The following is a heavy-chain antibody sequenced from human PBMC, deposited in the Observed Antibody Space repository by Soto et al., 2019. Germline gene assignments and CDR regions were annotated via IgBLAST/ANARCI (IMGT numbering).Heavy chain of an antibody. CDR3: ARQRPTKAGDY. J-gene: IGHJ4*02. CDR2: IYHSGST. V-gene: IGHV4-61*01. Sequence: SETLSLTCTVSGVSVRSDSFYWSWIRQPPGKGLEWIAFIYHSGSTNYNPSLNSRVTISVDTSKNRFSLKLTSVTAADTAVYYCARQRPTKAGDYWGQGTLVTVSS. D-gene: IGHD3-10*01. CDR1: GVSVRSDSFY.